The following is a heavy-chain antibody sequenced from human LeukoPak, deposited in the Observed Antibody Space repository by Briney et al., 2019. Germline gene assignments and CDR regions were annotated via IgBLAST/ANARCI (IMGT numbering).Heavy chain of an antibody. J-gene: IGHJ5*01. V-gene: IGHV3-33*03. CDR1: GFTFGSYG. D-gene: IGHD2-2*01. Sequence: GGSLRLSCAASGFTFGSYGMHWVRQAPGKGLEWVAVIACDGTSQYYGDSVKGRFIISRDNSKNTLYLQMNSLRGEDAAMYYCAKEGTPRSSTWYDSWGQGTLVTVSS. CDR3: AKEGTPRSSTWYDS. CDR2: IACDGTSQ.